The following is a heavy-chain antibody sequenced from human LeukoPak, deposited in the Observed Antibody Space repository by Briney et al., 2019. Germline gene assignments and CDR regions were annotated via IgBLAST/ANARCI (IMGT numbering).Heavy chain of an antibody. CDR3: ARERGYSGYDAKNAFDI. D-gene: IGHD5-12*01. CDR2: IIPIFGTA. Sequence: ASVKVSCKASGGTFSSYAISWARQAPGQGLEWMGGIIPIFGTANYAQKFQGRVTITTDESTSTAYMELSSLRSEDTAVYYCARERGYSGYDAKNAFDIWGQGTMVTVSS. J-gene: IGHJ3*02. V-gene: IGHV1-69*05. CDR1: GGTFSSYA.